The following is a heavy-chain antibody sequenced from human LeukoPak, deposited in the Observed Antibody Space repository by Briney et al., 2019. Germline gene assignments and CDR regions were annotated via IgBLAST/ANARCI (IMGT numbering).Heavy chain of an antibody. Sequence: GGSLRLSCAASGFTFSNYWMSWVRQAPGKGLEWVANIKQDGSEKYYVDSVKGRFTISRDNAKNSLYLQMNSVRAEDTAVYYCAREVSLVWTPDPYYMDVWGKGTTVTVSS. D-gene: IGHD3-10*01. V-gene: IGHV3-7*01. CDR1: GFTFSNYW. J-gene: IGHJ6*03. CDR3: AREVSLVWTPDPYYMDV. CDR2: IKQDGSEK.